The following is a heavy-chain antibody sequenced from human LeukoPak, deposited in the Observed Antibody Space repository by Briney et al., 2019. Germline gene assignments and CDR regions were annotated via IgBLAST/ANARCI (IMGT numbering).Heavy chain of an antibody. CDR3: ARDRSADIVVVPAVKGSYYYCMDV. Sequence: ASVKVSCKASGYTFTGYYMHWVRQAPGQGLEWMGWINPNSGGTNYAQKFQGRVTMTRDTSISTAYMELSRLRSDDTAVYYCARDRSADIVVVPAVKGSYYYCMDVWGKGTTVTVSS. D-gene: IGHD2-2*01. CDR2: INPNSGGT. V-gene: IGHV1-2*02. CDR1: GYTFTGYY. J-gene: IGHJ6*03.